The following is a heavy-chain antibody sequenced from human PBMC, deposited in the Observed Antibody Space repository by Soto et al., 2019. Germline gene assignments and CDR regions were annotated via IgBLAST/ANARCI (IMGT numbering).Heavy chain of an antibody. Sequence: EVQLVESGGGLVQPGGSLRLSCAASGFTFSKNAMNWVRQAPGKGLEWISYISDSSSTIYYADSVKGRFTTSRDNAKNSLYLQMNSLRGEDTAVYYCASWAGGSWLGPFDYWGQGTLVTASS. J-gene: IGHJ4*02. V-gene: IGHV3-48*01. CDR3: ASWAGGSWLGPFDY. D-gene: IGHD6-13*01. CDR2: ISDSSSTI. CDR1: GFTFSKNA.